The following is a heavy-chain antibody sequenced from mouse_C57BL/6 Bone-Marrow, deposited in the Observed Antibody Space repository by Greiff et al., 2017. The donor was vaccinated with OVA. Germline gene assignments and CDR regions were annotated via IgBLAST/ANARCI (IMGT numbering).Heavy chain of an antibody. CDR3: ARGVTTVVAPFDY. CDR1: GFTFSSYG. Sequence: EVMLVESGGDLVKPGGSLKLSCAASGFTFSSYGMSWVRQTPDKRLEWVATISSGGSYTYYPDSVKGRFTISRDNAKNTLYLQMSSLKSEDTAMYYCARGVTTVVAPFDYWGQGTTLTVSS. D-gene: IGHD1-1*01. J-gene: IGHJ2*01. V-gene: IGHV5-6*01. CDR2: ISSGGSYT.